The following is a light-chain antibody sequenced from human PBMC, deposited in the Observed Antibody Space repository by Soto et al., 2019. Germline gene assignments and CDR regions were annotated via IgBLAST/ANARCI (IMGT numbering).Light chain of an antibody. J-gene: IGKJ4*01. CDR2: GAT. V-gene: IGKV3-20*01. Sequence: EIVLTQSPGTLSVPLGETATLPCRASETVRNNNVAWYQQKPGQAPRLLIYGATSRAAVFSDNFSGGGSGTDFPLTIFSLKPEDIAVYICQQYGCCPPTFGGGTKVEMK. CDR1: ETVRNNN. CDR3: QQYGCCPPT.